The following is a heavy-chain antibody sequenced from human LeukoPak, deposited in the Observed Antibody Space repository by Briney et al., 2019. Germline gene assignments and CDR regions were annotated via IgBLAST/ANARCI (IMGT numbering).Heavy chain of an antibody. CDR3: AHSGGFGESYYFDY. Sequence: ASVKVSCKASGYTLTGYYMHWVRQAPGQGLEWMGWINPNSGGTNYAQKFQGRVTITTDESTSTAYMELSSLRSEDTAVYYCAHSGGFGESYYFDYWGQGTLVTVSS. D-gene: IGHD3-10*01. CDR1: GYTLTGYY. J-gene: IGHJ4*02. CDR2: INPNSGGT. V-gene: IGHV1-2*02.